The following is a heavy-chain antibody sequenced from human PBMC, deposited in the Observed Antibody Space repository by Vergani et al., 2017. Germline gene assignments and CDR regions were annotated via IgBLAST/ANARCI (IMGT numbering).Heavy chain of an antibody. CDR2: ISAYNGNT. J-gene: IGHJ5*02. D-gene: IGHD6-13*01. V-gene: IGHV1-18*01. CDR1: GYTFTSYG. Sequence: QVQLVQSGAEVKKPGASVKVSCKTSGYTFTSYGISWVRQAPGQGLEWMGWISAYNGNTDYAQKFQGRVTMTTDTSTSTAYMELRSLRSDDTAVYYCARSIAAAGPPGWFDPWGQGTLVTVSS. CDR3: ARSIAAAGPPGWFDP.